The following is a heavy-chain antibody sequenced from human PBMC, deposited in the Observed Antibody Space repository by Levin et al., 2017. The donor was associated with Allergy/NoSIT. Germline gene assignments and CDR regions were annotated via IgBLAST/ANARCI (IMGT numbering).Heavy chain of an antibody. CDR1: GFTFSSYG. CDR2: IWYDGSNK. Sequence: GGSLRLSCAASGFTFSSYGMHWVRQAPGKGLEWVAVIWYDGSNKYYADSVKGRFTISRDNSKNTLYLQMNSLRAEDTAVYYCARVPIEVVRGPHYGMDVWGQGTTVTVSS. V-gene: IGHV3-33*01. J-gene: IGHJ6*02. D-gene: IGHD3-10*01. CDR3: ARVPIEVVRGPHYGMDV.